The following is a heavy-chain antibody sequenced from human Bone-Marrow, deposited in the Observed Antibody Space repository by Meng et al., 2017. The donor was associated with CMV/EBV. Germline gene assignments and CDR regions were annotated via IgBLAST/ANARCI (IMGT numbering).Heavy chain of an antibody. V-gene: IGHV4-38-2*02. CDR1: GYSISSGYY. Sequence: SEPLSLTCTVSGYSISSGYYWGWIRQPPGKGLEWIGSIYHSGSTYYNPSLKSRVTISVDTSKNQFSLKLSSVTAADTAVYYCARGGIVVVKGWFDPWGQGTLVTVSS. CDR3: ARGGIVVVKGWFDP. D-gene: IGHD3-22*01. J-gene: IGHJ5*02. CDR2: IYHSGST.